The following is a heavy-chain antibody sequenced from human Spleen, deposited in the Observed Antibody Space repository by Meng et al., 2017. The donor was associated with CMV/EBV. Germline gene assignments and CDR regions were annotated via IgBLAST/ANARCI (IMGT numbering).Heavy chain of an antibody. CDR2: INWNGGST. V-gene: IGHV3-20*04. Sequence: GESLKISCAASGFTFSSYAMGWVRQAPGKGLEWVSAINWNGGSTGYSDSVKGRFTISRDNAKNSLYLQMNSLRAEDTALYYCARGLTRLGYSYAVYYFDYWGQGTLVTVSS. D-gene: IGHD5-18*01. CDR1: GFTFSSYA. CDR3: ARGLTRLGYSYAVYYFDY. J-gene: IGHJ4*02.